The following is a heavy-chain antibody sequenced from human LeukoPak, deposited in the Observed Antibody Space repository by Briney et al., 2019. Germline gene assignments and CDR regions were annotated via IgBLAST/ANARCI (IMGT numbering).Heavy chain of an antibody. CDR2: INSDGSST. V-gene: IGHV3-74*01. CDR3: AREKDYYGSGSYLSWDY. CDR1: GFTFSSYW. J-gene: IGHJ4*02. Sequence: GGSLRLSCAASGFTFSSYWMYWVRQAPGKGLVWVSRINSDGSSTSYADSVKGRFTISRDNAKNTLYLQMNSLRAEDTAVYYCAREKDYYGSGSYLSWDYWGQGTLVTVSS. D-gene: IGHD3-10*01.